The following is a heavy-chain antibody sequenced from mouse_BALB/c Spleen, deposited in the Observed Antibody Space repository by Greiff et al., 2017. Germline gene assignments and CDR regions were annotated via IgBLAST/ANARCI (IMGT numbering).Heavy chain of an antibody. CDR3: ARGGTTVVATGFDY. Sequence: QVQLQQPGAELVKPGASVKLSCKASGYTFTSYWMHWVKQRPGQGLEWIGEIDPSDSYTNYNQKFKGKATLTVDKSSSTAYMQLSSLTSEDSAVYYGARGGTTVVATGFDYWGQGTTLTVSS. CDR2: IDPSDSYT. J-gene: IGHJ2*01. CDR1: GYTFTSYW. D-gene: IGHD1-1*01. V-gene: IGHV1-69*02.